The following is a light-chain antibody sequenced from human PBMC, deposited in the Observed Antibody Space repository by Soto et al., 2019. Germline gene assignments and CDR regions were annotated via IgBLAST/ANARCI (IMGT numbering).Light chain of an antibody. CDR2: AAS. Sequence: DIQMTQSPSSLSASVGDRVTISCRASQSISTYFNWYQQKPGKAPDLLIYAASSLQSGVPPRFSGSGSGTDFTLTIMSLQPEDFATYYCQQSYTAPLTFGGGTKVEIK. J-gene: IGKJ4*01. CDR1: QSISTY. V-gene: IGKV1-39*01. CDR3: QQSYTAPLT.